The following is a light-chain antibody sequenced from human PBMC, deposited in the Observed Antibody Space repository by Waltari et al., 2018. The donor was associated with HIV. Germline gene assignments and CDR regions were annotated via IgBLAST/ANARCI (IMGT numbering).Light chain of an antibody. Sequence: QSALTQPASVSGSPGQSITISCTGPNEDVGAYNYVSWYQQHPGKAPKRIIYEVTHPPSGISARFSGSKSGNTASLTISGLQAEDEADYHCSSWTTSTTRVFGGGTKVTVL. CDR2: EVT. CDR3: SSWTTSTTRV. V-gene: IGLV2-14*03. CDR1: NEDVGAYNY. J-gene: IGLJ3*02.